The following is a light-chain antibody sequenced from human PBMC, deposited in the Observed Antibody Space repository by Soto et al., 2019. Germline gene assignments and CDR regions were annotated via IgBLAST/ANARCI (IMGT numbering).Light chain of an antibody. CDR3: CSYAGSPYV. CDR1: CSDVGGYNY. V-gene: IGLV2-11*01. Sequence: SALAQPRSVSGSPGQSVAISFTGHCSDVGGYNYASWYQQHTRKAPKIMIYDVSKRPSGVPDRFSGSKSGNTASLTISGLQAEDEADYCCSYAGSPYVFGTGTKVTVL. J-gene: IGLJ1*01. CDR2: DVS.